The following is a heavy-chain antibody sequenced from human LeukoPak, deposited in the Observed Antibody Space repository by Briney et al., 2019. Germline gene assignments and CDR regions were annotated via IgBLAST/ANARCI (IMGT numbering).Heavy chain of an antibody. CDR2: IIPILGIA. CDR3: ARDVERDGYNWDYYYYYGMDV. CDR1: GGTFCSYA. V-gene: IGHV1-69*04. Sequence: GASVKVPCKASGGTFCSYAISWVRQAPGQGLEWMRRIIPILGIANYAQKFQGRVTITADKSTSTAYMELSSLRSEDTAVYYCARDVERDGYNWDYYYYYGMDVWGQGTTVTVSS. J-gene: IGHJ6*02. D-gene: IGHD5-24*01.